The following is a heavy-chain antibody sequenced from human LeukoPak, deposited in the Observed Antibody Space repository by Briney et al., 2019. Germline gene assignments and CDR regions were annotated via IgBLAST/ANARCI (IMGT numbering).Heavy chain of an antibody. J-gene: IGHJ4*02. CDR1: GFTFSDYY. V-gene: IGHV3-11*01. D-gene: IGHD2-2*01. CDR2: ISGSGTTI. CDR3: ARRTSHSYFDY. Sequence: GGSLRLSCAASGFTFSDYYMSWIRQAPGKGLEWVSYISGSGTTIYSADSLKGRFTISRDNAKNSLYLQMSSLRAEDTAVYYCARRTSHSYFDYWGQGTLVTVSS.